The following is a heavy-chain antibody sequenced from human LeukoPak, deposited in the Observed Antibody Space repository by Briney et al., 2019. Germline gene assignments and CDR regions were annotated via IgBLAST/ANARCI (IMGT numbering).Heavy chain of an antibody. CDR3: ARDPSFGALDY. J-gene: IGHJ4*02. D-gene: IGHD3-10*01. Sequence: GGSLRLSCAASGFRFSSSWMTWLRQAPKKGLEWVATMKFDGSIIAYVDPVKGRFTISRDNAKNSLYLQMNSLRAEDTAMYYCARDPSFGALDYWGLGTLVTVSS. CDR1: GFRFSSSW. V-gene: IGHV3-7*01. CDR2: MKFDGSII.